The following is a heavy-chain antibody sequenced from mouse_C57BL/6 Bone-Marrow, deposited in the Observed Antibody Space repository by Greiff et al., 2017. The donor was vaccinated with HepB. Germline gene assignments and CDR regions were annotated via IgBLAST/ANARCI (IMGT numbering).Heavy chain of an antibody. CDR2: IHPNSGST. CDR3: ARWTTVVAYYAMDY. Sequence: QVQLKQPGAELVKPGDSVKLSCKASGYTFTSYWMHWVKQRPGQGLEWIGMIHPNSGSTNYNEKFKSKATLTVDKSSSTAYMQLSSLTSEDSAVYYCARWTTVVAYYAMDYWGQGTSVTVSS. J-gene: IGHJ4*01. D-gene: IGHD1-1*01. V-gene: IGHV1-64*01. CDR1: GYTFTSYW.